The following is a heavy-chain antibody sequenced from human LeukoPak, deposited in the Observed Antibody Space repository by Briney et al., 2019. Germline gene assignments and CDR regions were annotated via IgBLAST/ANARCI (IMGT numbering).Heavy chain of an antibody. CDR3: ASSYGTDWLGAFDI. CDR1: GGTFSSYA. CDR2: IIPIFGTA. D-gene: IGHD3-9*01. Sequence: GASVKVSCKASGGTFSSYAISWVRQAPGQGLEWMGGIIPIFGTANYAQKFQGRVTITTDESTSTAYMELSSLRSEDTAVYYCASSYGTDWLGAFDIWGQGTMVTVSS. J-gene: IGHJ3*02. V-gene: IGHV1-69*05.